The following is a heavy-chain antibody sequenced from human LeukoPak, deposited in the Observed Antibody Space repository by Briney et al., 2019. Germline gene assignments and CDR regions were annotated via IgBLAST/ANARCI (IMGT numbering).Heavy chain of an antibody. CDR1: GFTFSSYS. V-gene: IGHV3-21*01. J-gene: IGHJ4*02. CDR3: ARGQFRYYDSSGYYGPDY. D-gene: IGHD3-22*01. CDR2: ISSSSNYI. Sequence: GGSLRLSCAASGFTFSSYSMNWVRQAPGKGLEWVSSISSSSNYIYYADSVKGRFTTSRDNAKNSLYLQMNSLRAEDTAVYYCARGQFRYYDSSGYYGPDYWGQGTLVTVSS.